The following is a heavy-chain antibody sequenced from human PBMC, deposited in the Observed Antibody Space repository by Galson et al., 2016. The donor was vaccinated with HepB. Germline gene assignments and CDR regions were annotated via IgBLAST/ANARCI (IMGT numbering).Heavy chain of an antibody. CDR3: ARATGSMDV. V-gene: IGHV3-64D*06. J-gene: IGHJ6*02. Sequence: SLRLSCAASGFTFSSYAMHWVRQAPGKGLEYVSAISNNGGSTYYADSVKGRFTISRDSSKDTLYLQMSSLRAEDTAVYYCARATGSMDVWGQGTTVTVSS. CDR2: ISNNGGST. D-gene: IGHD5-24*01. CDR1: GFTFSSYA.